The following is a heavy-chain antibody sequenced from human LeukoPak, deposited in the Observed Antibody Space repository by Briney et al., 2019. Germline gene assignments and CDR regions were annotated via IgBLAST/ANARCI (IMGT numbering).Heavy chain of an antibody. V-gene: IGHV1-46*01. CDR3: EREGFYRDGYNSI. J-gene: IGHJ4*02. CDR2: INPSGGST. CDR1: GYTFTSYY. Sequence: ASVKVSCKAYGYTFTSYYMHWVRQAPGQGLERMGIINPSGGSTSYAQKFQGRVTMTRDMSTSTVYMELSSLRSEDTAVYYCEREGFYRDGYNSIWGQGTLVTVSS. D-gene: IGHD5-24*01.